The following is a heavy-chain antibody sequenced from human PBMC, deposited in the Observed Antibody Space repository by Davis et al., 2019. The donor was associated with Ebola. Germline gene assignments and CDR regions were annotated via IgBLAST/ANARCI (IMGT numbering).Heavy chain of an antibody. CDR1: GFTLTNAW. V-gene: IGHV3-7*03. J-gene: IGHJ6*02. CDR2: IKEDGSEK. CDR3: ARGSRNMDV. Sequence: GESLKISCAGSGFTLTNAWMSWVRQAPGKGLEWVAKIKEDGSEKLEVDSVKGRFTISRDNAKDSLYLQMNSLRAEDTAVYYCARGSRNMDVWGQGTTVTVSS.